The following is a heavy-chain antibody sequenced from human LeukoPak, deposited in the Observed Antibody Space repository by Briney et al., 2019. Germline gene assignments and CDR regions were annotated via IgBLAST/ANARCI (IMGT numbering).Heavy chain of an antibody. V-gene: IGHV1-69*01. D-gene: IGHD4-17*01. CDR2: IIPIFGTA. Sequence: GASVKVSCKASGGTFSSYAISWVRQAPGQGLEWVGGIIPIFGTANYAQKFQGRVTITADESTSTAYMELSSLRAEDTAVYYCAGQMTTGTIDYWGQGTLVTVSS. CDR3: AGQMTTGTIDY. J-gene: IGHJ4*02. CDR1: GGTFSSYA.